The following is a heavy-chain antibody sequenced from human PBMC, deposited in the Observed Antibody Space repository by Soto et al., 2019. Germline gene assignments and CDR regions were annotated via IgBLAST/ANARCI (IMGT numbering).Heavy chain of an antibody. CDR2: ISGSGGST. CDR1: GFTFSSYA. CDR3: AKDLYDPVPPHYDYSWGSPDY. V-gene: IGHV3-23*01. Sequence: GSLRLSCAASGFTFSSYAMSWVRQAPGKGLEWVSAISGSGGSTYYADSVKGRFTISRDNSKNTLYLQMNSLRAEDTAVYYCAKDLYDPVPPHYDYSWGSPDYWGRGNLVTFAS. J-gene: IGHJ4*02. D-gene: IGHD3-16*01.